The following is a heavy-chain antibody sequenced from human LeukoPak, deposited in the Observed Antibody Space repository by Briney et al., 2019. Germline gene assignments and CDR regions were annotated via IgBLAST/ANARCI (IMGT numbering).Heavy chain of an antibody. CDR2: IYYTGDT. V-gene: IGHV4-59*01. Sequence: PSETLSLTCAVYGGSFSGYYWSWIRQPPGKGLEWIAYIYYTGDTNYNPSLKSRVTISVDTSKSQISLKLSSVTAADTAVYYCAGYWNDCGFFPWGQGTLVTVSS. D-gene: IGHD1-1*01. J-gene: IGHJ5*02. CDR3: AGYWNDCGFFP. CDR1: GGSFSGYY.